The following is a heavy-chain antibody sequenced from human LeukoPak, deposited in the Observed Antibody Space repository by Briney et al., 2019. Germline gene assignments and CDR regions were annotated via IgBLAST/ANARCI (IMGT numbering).Heavy chain of an antibody. Sequence: GGSLRLSCAASGFTFSRYSMHWVRQAPGKGLVWVSHVNSDGSGTDYADSVKGRFTISRDNAKNTLYLQMNSLRVEDTAVYYCARDPLSSSSFDLWGQGTLVTVSS. J-gene: IGHJ4*02. CDR1: GFTFSRYS. V-gene: IGHV3-74*01. D-gene: IGHD6-13*01. CDR2: VNSDGSGT. CDR3: ARDPLSSSSFDL.